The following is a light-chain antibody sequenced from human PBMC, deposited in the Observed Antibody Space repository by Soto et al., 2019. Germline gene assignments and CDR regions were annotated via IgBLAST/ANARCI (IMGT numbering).Light chain of an antibody. CDR3: QQYYNTPSFT. CDR2: GAS. Sequence: EIVMTQSPATLSVSPGERATLSCRASQSVSSNLAWYQQKPGQAPRLLIYGASTRATGIPARFSGSGSGTEFTLTITSLQAEDVAVYYCQQYYNTPSFTFGPGTKVDI. CDR1: QSVSSN. V-gene: IGKV3-15*01. J-gene: IGKJ3*01.